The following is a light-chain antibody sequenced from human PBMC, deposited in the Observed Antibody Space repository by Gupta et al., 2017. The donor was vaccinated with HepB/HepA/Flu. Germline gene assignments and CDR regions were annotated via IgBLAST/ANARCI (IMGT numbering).Light chain of an antibody. J-gene: IGLJ2*01. CDR2: DVS. CDR3: CSEAGTDIPRL. V-gene: IGLV2-11*01. CDR1: SSDVGRYNS. Sequence: QSARTQPRSVSGSPRPPVTISCTGTSSDVGRYNSVSWYPQHPGKAPKLMISDVSKRPSGIPDRFPCSKSGNKASLTITGLQTEDEADVYCCSEAGTDIPRLFGGGTKLTVL.